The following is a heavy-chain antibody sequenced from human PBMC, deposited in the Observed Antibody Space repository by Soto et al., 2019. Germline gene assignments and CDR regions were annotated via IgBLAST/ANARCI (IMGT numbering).Heavy chain of an antibody. J-gene: IGHJ4*02. CDR1: GGSINTFY. D-gene: IGHD5-12*01. V-gene: IGHV4-4*07. Sequence: SETLSLTCTVSGGSINTFYWIWVRQPAGKGLEWIGRIFSSGSTSFNPSLESRVAMSVDTSKNHFSLNLSSVTAADMAVYYCAREGSYSAYNFAHGIQLWSFDFWGQGALVTVSS. CDR2: IFSSGST. CDR3: AREGSYSAYNFAHGIQLWSFDF.